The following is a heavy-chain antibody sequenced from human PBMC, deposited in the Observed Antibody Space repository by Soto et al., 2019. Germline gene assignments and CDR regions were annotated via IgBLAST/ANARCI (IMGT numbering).Heavy chain of an antibody. CDR1: GGSISSYY. V-gene: IGHV4-59*01. Sequence: PSEPLSLTCTVSGGSISSYYWSWIRQPPGKGLEYIGYIHYTGSTNYNPSFKSRVAISVDTSKNQFSLKLSSVTAADTAVYYCARRDREFSSGWYFDYWGQGTLVTVSS. CDR2: IHYTGST. J-gene: IGHJ4*02. CDR3: ARRDREFSSGWYFDY. D-gene: IGHD6-19*01.